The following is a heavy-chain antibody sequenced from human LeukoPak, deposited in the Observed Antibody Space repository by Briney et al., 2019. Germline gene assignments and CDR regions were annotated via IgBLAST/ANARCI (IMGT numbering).Heavy chain of an antibody. Sequence: SETLSLTCAVSGYSISNTYYWGWIRQPPGNGLEWLGGIHHSGNTYYNPSLKGRVTISVDTSKKQFSLKLSSVTAADTAVYYCARQSYDSGSLYYTYWGQGTLVTVSS. CDR1: GYSISNTYY. CDR2: IHHSGNT. J-gene: IGHJ4*02. D-gene: IGHD3-10*01. CDR3: ARQSYDSGSLYYTY. V-gene: IGHV4-38-2*01.